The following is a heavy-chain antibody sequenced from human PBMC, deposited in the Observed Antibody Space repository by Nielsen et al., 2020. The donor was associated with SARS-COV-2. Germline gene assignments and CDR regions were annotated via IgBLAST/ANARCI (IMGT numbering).Heavy chain of an antibody. CDR3: ARDGQVFGGNCCDH. D-gene: IGHD3-16*01. CDR1: GFIFDRYA. V-gene: IGHV3-30*04. Sequence: GESLKISCAASGFIFDRYAMHWVRQTPGRGLEWVSFVSYDGKSSFHADSVRGRFTISRDNSKNTVFLQMNSLTVEDTAIYYCARDGQVFGGNCCDHWGQGSLVTVSS. J-gene: IGHJ4*02. CDR2: VSYDGKSS.